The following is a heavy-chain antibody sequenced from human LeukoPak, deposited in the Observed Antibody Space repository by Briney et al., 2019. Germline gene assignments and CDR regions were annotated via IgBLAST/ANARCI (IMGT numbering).Heavy chain of an antibody. CDR2: IIPIFGTA. V-gene: IGHV1-69*13. D-gene: IGHD6-6*01. J-gene: IGHJ6*03. CDR3: ARGPGIAARPSQYYYYYMDV. Sequence: SVKVSCKASGGTFSSYAISWVRQAPGQGLEWMGGIIPIFGTANYAQKFQGRVTITADESTSTAYMELSSLRSEDTAVYYCARGPGIAARPSQYYYYYMDVWGKGTTVTVSS. CDR1: GGTFSSYA.